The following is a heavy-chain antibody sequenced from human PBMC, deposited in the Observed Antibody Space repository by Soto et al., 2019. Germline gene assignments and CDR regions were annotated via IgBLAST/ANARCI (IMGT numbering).Heavy chain of an antibody. D-gene: IGHD2-21*02. CDR2: MYYSGST. V-gene: IGHV4-59*01. J-gene: IGHJ3*01. CDR3: ARGSLSTETANALDV. CDR1: GGSISNFY. Sequence: QVQLHESGPGLVKPSETLSLTCTVSGGSISNFYWSWLRQSPGRGLEWIGYGYMYYSGSTYYNPSLESRVTISVDTSKNQISLRLTSVTADDTALYYCARGSLSTETANALDVWGPGTMVTVSS.